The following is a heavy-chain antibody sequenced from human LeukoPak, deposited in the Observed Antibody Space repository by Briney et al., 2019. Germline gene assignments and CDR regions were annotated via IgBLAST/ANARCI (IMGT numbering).Heavy chain of an antibody. J-gene: IGHJ5*02. CDR2: VGTSADT. CDR3: ASHYGDEVWYNWFDP. CDR1: GFTLSSYA. Sequence: PGGSLRLSCLASGFTLSSYAMDWVRQAPGQGLQWVSAVGTSADTYYADSVKGRFTISRDNAKNSLYLQMNSLRAEDTAVYYCASHYGDEVWYNWFDPWGQGTLVTVSS. V-gene: IGHV3-69-1*02. D-gene: IGHD4-17*01.